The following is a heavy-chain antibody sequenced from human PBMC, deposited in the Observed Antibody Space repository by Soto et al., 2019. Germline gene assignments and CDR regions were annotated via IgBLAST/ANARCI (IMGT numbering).Heavy chain of an antibody. CDR1: GGSISSSSYY. Sequence: SETLSLTCTVSGGSISSSSYYWGWIRQPPGKGLEWIGSIYYSGSTYYNKSLKSRVTMSVDTSNNQFSLKLSSVTAVDTAVYYCAGLIAVVVATVDYWGQGTLVTVSS. D-gene: IGHD2-15*01. V-gene: IGHV4-39*01. CDR3: AGLIAVVVATVDY. CDR2: IYYSGST. J-gene: IGHJ4*02.